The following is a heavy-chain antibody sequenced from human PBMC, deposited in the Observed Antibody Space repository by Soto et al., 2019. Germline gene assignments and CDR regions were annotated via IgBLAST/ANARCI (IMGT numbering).Heavy chain of an antibody. CDR2: IYYSGST. Sequence: SETLSLTCTVSGGSISSGDYYWSWIRQPPGKGLEWIGYIYYSGSTYYNPSLKSRVTISVDTSKNQFSLKLSSVTAADTAVYYCASRAAMGGSSWPFDYWGQGTLVTVSS. D-gene: IGHD6-13*01. CDR3: ASRAAMGGSSWPFDY. V-gene: IGHV4-30-4*01. CDR1: GGSISSGDYY. J-gene: IGHJ4*02.